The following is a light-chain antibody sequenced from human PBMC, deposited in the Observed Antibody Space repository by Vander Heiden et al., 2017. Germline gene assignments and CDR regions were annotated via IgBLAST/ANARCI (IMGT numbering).Light chain of an antibody. CDR3: CSYTSSNTLV. J-gene: IGLJ2*01. Sequence: GTSSDVGAYNYVSWYQQFPGKVPKPIIYDVSYRPSGVSNRFSGSKSGNTASLTISGLQAEDEADYYCCSYTSSNTLVFGGGTKLTVL. CDR2: DVS. V-gene: IGLV2-14*03. CDR1: SSDVGAYNY.